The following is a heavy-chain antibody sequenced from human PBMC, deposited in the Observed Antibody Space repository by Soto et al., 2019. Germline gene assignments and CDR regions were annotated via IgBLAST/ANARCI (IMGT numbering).Heavy chain of an antibody. CDR2: ISGSGGST. V-gene: IGHV3-23*01. CDR1: GFTFSGYA. CDR3: ASRSYYYYGMDV. Sequence: HPGWSLRLSCAASGFTFSGYAMSWVRHSPGKGLEWVSAISGSGGSTYYADSVKGRFTISRDNSKNTLYLQMNSLRAEDTAVYYCASRSYYYYGMDVWGQANTVTVSS. J-gene: IGHJ6*02.